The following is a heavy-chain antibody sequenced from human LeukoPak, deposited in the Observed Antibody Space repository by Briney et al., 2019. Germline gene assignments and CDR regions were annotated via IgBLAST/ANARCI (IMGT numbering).Heavy chain of an antibody. D-gene: IGHD3-22*01. CDR1: GFTFSSYA. Sequence: GGSLRLSCAASGFTFSSYAMHWVRQAPGKGLEWVAVISYDGSNKYYADSVKGRFTISRDNSKNTLYLQMNSLRAEDTAVYYCARESTYYYDSGGYYGEYFQHWGQGTLVTVSS. V-gene: IGHV3-30-3*01. J-gene: IGHJ1*01. CDR3: ARESTYYYDSGGYYGEYFQH. CDR2: ISYDGSNK.